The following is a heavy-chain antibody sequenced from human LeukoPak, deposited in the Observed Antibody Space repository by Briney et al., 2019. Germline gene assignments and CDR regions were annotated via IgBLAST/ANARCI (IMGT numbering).Heavy chain of an antibody. Sequence: GGSLRLSCAASGFTFSSYGMSWVRQAPGKGLEWVSAISGSGGSTYYADSVKGRFTISRDNSKNTLYLQMNSLRAEDTAVYYCAKDLGGSGYDRWFDYWGQGTLVTVSS. J-gene: IGHJ4*02. CDR2: ISGSGGST. CDR3: AKDLGGSGYDRWFDY. CDR1: GFTFSSYG. D-gene: IGHD5-12*01. V-gene: IGHV3-23*01.